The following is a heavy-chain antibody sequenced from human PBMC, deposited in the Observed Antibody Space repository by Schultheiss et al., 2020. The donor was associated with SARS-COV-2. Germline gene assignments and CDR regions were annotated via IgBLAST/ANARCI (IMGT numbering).Heavy chain of an antibody. V-gene: IGHV4-38-2*01. D-gene: IGHD2-2*01. Sequence: SETLSLTCAVSGYSISSGYYWGWIRQPPGKGLEWIGSIYHSGSTYYNPSLKSRVTISVDTSKKQFSLRLSSVTAADTAVYYCARLGPIVVVAGAKNWFDPWGQGTLVTVSS. CDR1: GYSISSGYY. CDR3: ARLGPIVVVAGAKNWFDP. J-gene: IGHJ5*02. CDR2: IYHSGST.